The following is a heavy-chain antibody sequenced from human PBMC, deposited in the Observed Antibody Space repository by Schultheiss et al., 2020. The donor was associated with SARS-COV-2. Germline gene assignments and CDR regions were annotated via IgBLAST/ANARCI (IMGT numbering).Heavy chain of an antibody. CDR1: GYTLTELS. Sequence: ASVKVSCKVSGYTLTELSMHWVRQAPGKGLEWMGWINPNSGGTNYAQKFQGWVTMTRDTSISTAYMELSRLRSDDTAVYYCARAHTMIYGMDVWGQGTTVTVSS. V-gene: IGHV1-2*04. CDR2: INPNSGGT. D-gene: IGHD3-22*01. CDR3: ARAHTMIYGMDV. J-gene: IGHJ6*02.